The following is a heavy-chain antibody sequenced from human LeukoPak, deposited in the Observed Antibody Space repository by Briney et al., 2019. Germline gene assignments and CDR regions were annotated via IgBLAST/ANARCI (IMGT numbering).Heavy chain of an antibody. CDR2: IYYSGST. CDR3: ARDPFPTQDYYGMDV. CDR1: GGSISSSSYY. Sequence: SETLSLTCTVSGGSISSSSYYWGWIRQPPGKGLEWIGSIYYSGSTYYNPSLKSQVTISVDTSKNQFSLKLSSVTAADTAVYYCARDPFPTQDYYGMDVWGQGTTVTVSS. V-gene: IGHV4-39*07. J-gene: IGHJ6*02.